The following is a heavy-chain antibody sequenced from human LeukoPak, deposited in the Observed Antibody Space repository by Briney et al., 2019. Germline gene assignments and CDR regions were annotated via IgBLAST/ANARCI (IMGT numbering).Heavy chain of an antibody. CDR1: GGSISSYY. J-gene: IGHJ6*03. Sequence: PSETLSLTCTVSGGSISSYYWSWIRQPPGKGLEWIGYIYYSGSTNYNPSLKSRVTISVDTSKNQFSLKLSSVTAADTAVYYCAREPYYYYYMDVWGKGTTVTISS. CDR3: AREPYYYYYMDV. V-gene: IGHV4-59*01. CDR2: IYYSGST.